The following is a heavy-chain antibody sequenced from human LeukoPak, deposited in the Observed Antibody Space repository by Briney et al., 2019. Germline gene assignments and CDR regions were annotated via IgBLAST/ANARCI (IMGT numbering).Heavy chain of an antibody. CDR3: ARDALGYCSGGSCEFDY. CDR2: IIPIFGTA. J-gene: IGHJ4*02. CDR1: GGTFSSYA. D-gene: IGHD2-15*01. V-gene: IGHV1-69*06. Sequence: GASVKVSCKASGGTFSSYAISWVRQAPGQGLEWMGGIIPIFGTANYAQKFQGRVTITADKSTSTAYMELSSLRSEDTAVYYCARDALGYCSGGSCEFDYWGQGTLVTVSS.